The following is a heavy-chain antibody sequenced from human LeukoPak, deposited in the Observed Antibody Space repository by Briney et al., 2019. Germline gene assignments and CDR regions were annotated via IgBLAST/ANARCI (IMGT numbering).Heavy chain of an antibody. D-gene: IGHD6-25*01. CDR2: INHSGST. J-gene: IGHJ4*02. Sequence: SETLSLTCAVYGGSFSGYYWSWIRQPPGKGLEWIGEINHSGSTNYNPSLKSRVTISVDTSKNQFSLKLSSVTAADTAVYYCARVWQRLPRSNDYWGQGTLVTVSS. CDR3: ARVWQRLPRSNDY. V-gene: IGHV4-34*01. CDR1: GGSFSGYY.